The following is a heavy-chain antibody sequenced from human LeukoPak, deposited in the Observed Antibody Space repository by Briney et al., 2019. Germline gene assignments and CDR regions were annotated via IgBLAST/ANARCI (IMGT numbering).Heavy chain of an antibody. J-gene: IGHJ4*02. CDR1: GFTFDDCA. V-gene: IGHV3-9*01. Sequence: PGRSLRLSCAASGFTFDDCAMHWVRQAPGKGLEWVSSISWNSGTIGYADSVKGRFTISGDNAKNSLYLQMNSLRPEDTALYYCAKDVDSTWGSIDYWGQGILVTVSS. CDR2: ISWNSGTI. D-gene: IGHD3-16*01. CDR3: AKDVDSTWGSIDY.